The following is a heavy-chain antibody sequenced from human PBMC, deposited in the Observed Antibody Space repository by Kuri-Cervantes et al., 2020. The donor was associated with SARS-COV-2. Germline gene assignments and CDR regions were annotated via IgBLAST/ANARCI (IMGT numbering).Heavy chain of an antibody. Sequence: GGSLRLSCAASGFTFDDYAMHWVRQAPGKGLEWVSGISWNSGSIGYADSVKGRFTISRDNAKNSLYLQMNSLRAEDTAVYYCARGEHYYDSSGYYSRDYWGQGTLVTVSS. CDR1: GFTFDDYA. J-gene: IGHJ4*02. CDR3: ARGEHYYDSSGYYSRDY. V-gene: IGHV3-9*01. CDR2: ISWNSGSI. D-gene: IGHD3-22*01.